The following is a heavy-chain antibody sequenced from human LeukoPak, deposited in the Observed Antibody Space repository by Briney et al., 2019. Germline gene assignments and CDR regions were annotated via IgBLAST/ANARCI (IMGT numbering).Heavy chain of an antibody. J-gene: IGHJ4*02. V-gene: IGHV3-33*01. CDR3: ARESYYDSSGYPDFDY. CDR1: GFTFSSYG. CDR2: IWYDGSNK. D-gene: IGHD3-22*01. Sequence: GGSLRLSCAASGFTFSSYGMHWVRQAPGKGLEWVAVIWYDGSNKYYADSVKGRFTISRDNSKNTLYLQMNSLRAEDTAVYYCARESYYDSSGYPDFDYWGQGTLVTVSS.